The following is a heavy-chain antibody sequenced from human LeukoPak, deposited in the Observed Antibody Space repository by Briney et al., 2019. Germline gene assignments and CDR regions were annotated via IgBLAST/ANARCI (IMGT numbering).Heavy chain of an antibody. J-gene: IGHJ4*02. CDR3: AKDYGYSSSWYDY. Sequence: GGSLRLSCEASGFTFDDYGMHWVRQAPGKGLEWVSTISWNSASVGYVDSVKGRLTISRDNAKKTLYLQTNSLRPEDTALYYCAKDYGYSSSWYDYWGQGTLVTVSS. CDR2: ISWNSASV. D-gene: IGHD6-13*01. CDR1: GFTFDDYG. V-gene: IGHV3-9*01.